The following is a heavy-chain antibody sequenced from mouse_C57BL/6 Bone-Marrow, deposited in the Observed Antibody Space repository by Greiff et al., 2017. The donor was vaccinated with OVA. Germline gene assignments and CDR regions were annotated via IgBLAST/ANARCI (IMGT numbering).Heavy chain of an antibody. D-gene: IGHD2-2*01. V-gene: IGHV1-19*01. CDR3: ARRGLGWLQWGYYYAMDD. CDR1: GYTFTDYY. Sequence: VQLQQSGPVLVKPGASVKMSCKASGYTFTDYYMNWVKQSHGKSLEWIGVINPYNGGTSYNQKFKGKATLTVDKSSSTAYMELNSLTSEDSAGYYGARRGLGWLQWGYYYAMDDWGQGTSVTVSS. J-gene: IGHJ4*01. CDR2: INPYNGGT.